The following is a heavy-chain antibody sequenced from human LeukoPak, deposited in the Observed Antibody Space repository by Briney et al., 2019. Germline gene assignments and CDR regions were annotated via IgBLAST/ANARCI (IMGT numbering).Heavy chain of an antibody. D-gene: IGHD2-8*01. CDR2: IFYSGST. V-gene: IGHV4-39*01. Sequence: PSETLSLTCTVSGGSITSSSNWGWIRQPPGKGLDWIGSIFYSGSTFYSPSLKSRITISVDTSKNQFSLKLNPVTAADTAIYYCARHEKVYGASFDYWGQGTLVTVSS. J-gene: IGHJ4*02. CDR1: GGSITSSSN. CDR3: ARHEKVYGASFDY.